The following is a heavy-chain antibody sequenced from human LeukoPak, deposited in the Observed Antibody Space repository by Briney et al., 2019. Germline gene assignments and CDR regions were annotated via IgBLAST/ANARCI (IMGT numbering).Heavy chain of an antibody. Sequence: GRSLRLSCAASGFTFDDYAMHWVRQAPGKGLEWVSGISWNSGSSTDYADSVKGRFTISRDNSKNTLYLQMNSLRAEDTALYYCAKDAQGLVRGGIYFDFWGQGSLVTVSS. V-gene: IGHV3-9*01. D-gene: IGHD6-19*01. CDR1: GFTFDDYA. CDR3: AKDAQGLVRGGIYFDF. J-gene: IGHJ4*02. CDR2: ISWNSGSST.